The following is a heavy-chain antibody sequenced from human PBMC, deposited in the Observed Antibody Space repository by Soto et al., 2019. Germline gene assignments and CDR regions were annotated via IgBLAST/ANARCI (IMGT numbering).Heavy chain of an antibody. CDR1: GLPFNTSA. Sequence: GGSMRLSCAASGLPFNTSAINWVRQAPGKGLEWVSVISGSGDDTYYADTVKGRLTISRDNSKNTLFLQMDSLRPEDTAIYYCAKGGTTGTTKSHFWYFDLWGRGTLVTVSS. CDR2: ISGSGDDT. V-gene: IGHV3-23*01. J-gene: IGHJ2*01. D-gene: IGHD1-1*01. CDR3: AKGGTTGTTKSHFWYFDL.